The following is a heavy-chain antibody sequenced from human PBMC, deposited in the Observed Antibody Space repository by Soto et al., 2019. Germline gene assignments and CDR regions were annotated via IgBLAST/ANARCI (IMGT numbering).Heavy chain of an antibody. Sequence: GSLRLSCAGSTFNFTHYTLSWARQAPGKGLEWVSSISATNTYIFYADSVKGRFTISRDNAKKSVSLQMSSLRAEDTPLYYCARVNSATGSMHFDHWGQGTLVTVSS. CDR1: TFNFTHYT. V-gene: IGHV3-21*01. CDR2: ISATNTYI. CDR3: ARVNSATGSMHFDH. D-gene: IGHD3-9*01. J-gene: IGHJ4*02.